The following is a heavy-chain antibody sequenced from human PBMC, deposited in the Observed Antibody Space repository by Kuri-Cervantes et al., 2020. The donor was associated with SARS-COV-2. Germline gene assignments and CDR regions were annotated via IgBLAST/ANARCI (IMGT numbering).Heavy chain of an antibody. CDR1: GGSISSSSYY. D-gene: IGHD3-3*01. V-gene: IGHV4-39*01. Sequence: ESLKISCTVSGGSISSSSYYWSWIRQPPGKGLEWIGSIYYSGSTYYNPSLKSRVTISVDTSKNQFSLKLSSVTAADTAVYYCARQMMSSITIFGVVITRNWFDPWGQGTLVTVSS. CDR2: IYYSGST. CDR3: ARQMMSSITIFGVVITRNWFDP. J-gene: IGHJ5*02.